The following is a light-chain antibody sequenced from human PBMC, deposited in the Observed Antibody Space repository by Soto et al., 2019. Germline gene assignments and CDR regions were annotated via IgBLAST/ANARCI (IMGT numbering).Light chain of an antibody. V-gene: IGKV3-20*01. J-gene: IGKJ1*01. CDR2: GAS. CDR3: HQCSTSTRT. Sequence: EIVLTQSPGTLSLSPGERVTLSCMASQSVSSSYLSWHQQKPGQAPRLLIYGASSRATGVPDRFSGSGSGTDLTLTISRLEPEDFAVYYCHQCSTSTRTFGQGTKVEIQ. CDR1: QSVSSSY.